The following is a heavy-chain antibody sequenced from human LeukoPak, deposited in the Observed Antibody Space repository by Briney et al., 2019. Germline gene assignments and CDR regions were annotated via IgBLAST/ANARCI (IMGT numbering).Heavy chain of an antibody. CDR1: GFTFSSYA. CDR3: ASPPGYYFDY. V-gene: IGHV3-30-3*01. Sequence: AGGSLRLSCAAAGFTFSSYAMHWVRQAPGKGLEWVAVISYDGSKKYYADSVKGRFTISRDNSKNTLYLQMNSLRAEDTAVYYCASPPGYYFDYWGQGTLVTVSS. J-gene: IGHJ4*02. CDR2: ISYDGSKK.